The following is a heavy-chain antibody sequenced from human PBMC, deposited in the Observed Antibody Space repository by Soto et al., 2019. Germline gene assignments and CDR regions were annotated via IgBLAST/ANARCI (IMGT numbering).Heavy chain of an antibody. D-gene: IGHD3-10*01. J-gene: IGHJ4*02. Sequence: EVQLVESGGGLVKPGGSLRLSCAASGFTFSSYSMNWVRQAPGKGLEWVSSISSSSSYIYYADSVKGRFTISRDNAKNSLYLKMNSLRAEDTAVYYCARDSTLEGVPIDWGQGTLVTVSS. CDR1: GFTFSSYS. CDR3: ARDSTLEGVPID. CDR2: ISSSSSYI. V-gene: IGHV3-21*01.